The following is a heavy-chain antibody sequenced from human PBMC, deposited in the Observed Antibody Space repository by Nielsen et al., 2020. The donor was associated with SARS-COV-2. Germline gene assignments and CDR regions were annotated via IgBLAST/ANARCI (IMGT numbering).Heavy chain of an antibody. CDR2: IYSGGST. CDR3: RNNSWSAY. D-gene: IGHD1/OR15-1a*01. J-gene: IGHJ4*02. CDR1: GFTVSSNY. Sequence: GESLKISCAASGFTVSSNYMSWVRQAPGKGLEWVSVIYSGGSTYYVDSVKGRFTISRDTSKNTLYLQMSSLRAEDTAVYYCRNNSWSAYWGQGTVVTVSS. V-gene: IGHV3-53*05.